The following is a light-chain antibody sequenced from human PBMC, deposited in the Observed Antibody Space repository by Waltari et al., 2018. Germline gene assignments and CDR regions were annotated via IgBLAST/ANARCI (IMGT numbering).Light chain of an antibody. V-gene: IGLV2-14*03. CDR1: SSDIGSYTY. CDR2: DVT. CDR3: SSYMDTTTLEL. Sequence: QSALTQPASASGSPGQSITISCTGTSSDIGSYTYLSWYQQHPCKAPKLIIYDVTNRPTGVSNRFSGSKSGNTASLTISGLQAEDEADYYCSSYMDTTTLELFGGGTSLTVL. J-gene: IGLJ2*01.